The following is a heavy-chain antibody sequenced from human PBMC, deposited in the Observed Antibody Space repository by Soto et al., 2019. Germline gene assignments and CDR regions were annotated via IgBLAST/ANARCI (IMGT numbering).Heavy chain of an antibody. J-gene: IGHJ1*01. CDR3: ARAAAANIGYFQH. CDR1: GGSISSYY. Sequence: PSETLSLTCTVSGGSISSYYWSWIRQPPGKGLEWIGYIYYSGSTNYNPSLKSRVTISVDTSKNQFSLKLSSVTAADTAVYYCARAAAANIGYFQHWGQGTLVTVSS. CDR2: IYYSGST. D-gene: IGHD6-13*01. V-gene: IGHV4-59*08.